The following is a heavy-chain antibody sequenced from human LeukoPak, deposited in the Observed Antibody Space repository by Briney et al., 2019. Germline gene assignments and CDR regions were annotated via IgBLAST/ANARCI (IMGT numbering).Heavy chain of an antibody. J-gene: IGHJ4*02. V-gene: IGHV4-31*03. CDR2: IYYSGST. CDR3: ARFGYYGHYFDY. Sequence: SETLSLTCTVSGGSISSGGYYWSGMRQHPGKGLEWIGYIYYSGSTYYNPSLKSRVTISVDTSKNQFSLKLSSVTAADTAVYYCARFGYYGHYFDYWGQGTLVTVSS. CDR1: GGSISSGGYY. D-gene: IGHD3-10*01.